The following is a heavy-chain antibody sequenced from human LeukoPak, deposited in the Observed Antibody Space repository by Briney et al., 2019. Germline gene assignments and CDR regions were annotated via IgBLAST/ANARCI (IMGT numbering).Heavy chain of an antibody. Sequence: PGGSLRLSCAASGFTFSSYNMNWVRQAPGKGLEWVSFISDSSSHTFYSDSVKGRFTVSRDNVKKSLYLQMNSLRAEDTAIYYCARDGEGGAAAGYWGQGTLVTVSS. CDR1: GFTFSSYN. V-gene: IGHV3-48*01. CDR2: ISDSSSHT. J-gene: IGHJ4*02. D-gene: IGHD6-13*01. CDR3: ARDGEGGAAAGY.